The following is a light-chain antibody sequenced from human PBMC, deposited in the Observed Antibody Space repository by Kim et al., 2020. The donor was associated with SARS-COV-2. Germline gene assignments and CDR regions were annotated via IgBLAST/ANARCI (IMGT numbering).Light chain of an antibody. J-gene: IGKJ2*01. CDR1: RSVAYSY. Sequence: SPVEGATLSCRTSRSVAYSYLAWYQQKPGQAPRLLVYGASSRATGIPDRFSGSGSGTDFILTISRLEPEDFAVYYCQQYGTSPRYTFGQGTKLEI. CDR3: QQYGTSPRYT. V-gene: IGKV3-20*01. CDR2: GAS.